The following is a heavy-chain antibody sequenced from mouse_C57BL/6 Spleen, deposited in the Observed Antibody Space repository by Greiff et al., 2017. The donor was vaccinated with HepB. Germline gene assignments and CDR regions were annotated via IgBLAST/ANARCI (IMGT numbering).Heavy chain of an antibody. CDR2: IHPNSGST. Sequence: QVQLQQPGAELVKPGASVKLSCKASGYTFTSYWMHWVKQRPGQGLEWIGMIHPNSGSTNYNEKFKSKATLAVDKSSSTAYMQLSSLTSEDSAVYYCARGDTTVVDEGYVDVWGTGTTVTVSS. CDR3: ARGDTTVVDEGYVDV. D-gene: IGHD1-1*01. J-gene: IGHJ1*03. CDR1: GYTFTSYW. V-gene: IGHV1-64*01.